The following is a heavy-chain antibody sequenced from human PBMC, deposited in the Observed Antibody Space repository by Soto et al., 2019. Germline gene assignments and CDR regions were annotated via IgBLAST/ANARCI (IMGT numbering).Heavy chain of an antibody. J-gene: IGHJ4*02. CDR1: GFTFSSYA. CDR3: AKSLNTATSSDY. V-gene: IGHV3-23*01. CDR2: ISVTGDT. Sequence: GGSLRLCCAASGFTFSSYAMNWVRQAPEKGPEWVSHISVTGDTYYADSVKGRFTISRDNSKHTLFLQMTSLRAEDTAVYYCAKSLNTATSSDYWGQGSPVTVTS. D-gene: IGHD6-6*01.